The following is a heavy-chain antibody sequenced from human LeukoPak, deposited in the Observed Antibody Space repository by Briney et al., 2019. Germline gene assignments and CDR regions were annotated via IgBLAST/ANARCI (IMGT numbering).Heavy chain of an antibody. CDR1: GGSFSGYY. Sequence: SETLSLTCAVYGGSFSGYYWSWIRQPPGKGLEWIGYIYYSGSTNYNPSLKSRVTISVDTSKNQFSLKLSSVTAADTAVYYCARALIVATKGPPGYFDYWGQGTLVTVSS. V-gene: IGHV4-59*08. J-gene: IGHJ4*02. CDR2: IYYSGST. CDR3: ARALIVATKGPPGYFDY. D-gene: IGHD5-12*01.